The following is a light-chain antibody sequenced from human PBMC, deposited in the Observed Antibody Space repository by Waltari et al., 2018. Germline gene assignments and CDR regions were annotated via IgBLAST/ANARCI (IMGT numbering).Light chain of an antibody. J-gene: IGLJ1*01. CDR1: NIGSKN. CDR2: GGR. CDR3: QVWDSSTGNV. Sequence: SYELTQPLSVSVALGQKARITCGGNNIGSKNVHWSQQKPGQAPGLGIDGGRNPPTWIPERFSGSNSGTPAPLTISRAPAGDEADSYCQVWDSSTGNVFGTGTKVTVL. V-gene: IGLV3-9*01.